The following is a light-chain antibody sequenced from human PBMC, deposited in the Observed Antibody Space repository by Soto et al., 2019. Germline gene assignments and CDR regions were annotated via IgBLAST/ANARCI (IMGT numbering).Light chain of an antibody. CDR1: SRDVGGYNY. CDR2: EVS. Sequence: QSVLSQPASVSGSPGNSITISCTGTSRDVGGYNYVSWYQQLPGKAPKLLISEVSNRPSGVSHRFSGSKSGNTASLTISGLQAEDEADYYCSSSRTGGPFVFGTGTKVTVL. J-gene: IGLJ1*01. V-gene: IGLV2-14*01. CDR3: SSSRTGGPFV.